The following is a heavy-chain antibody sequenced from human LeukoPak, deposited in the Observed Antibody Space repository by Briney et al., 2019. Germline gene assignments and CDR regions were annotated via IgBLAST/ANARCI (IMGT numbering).Heavy chain of an antibody. V-gene: IGHV4-34*01. CDR2: INHSGST. CDR1: GGSFSGYY. J-gene: IGHJ6*02. CDR3: ASPLNSRASSHQRGMDV. Sequence: PSETLSLTCAVYGGSFSGYYWSWIRQPPGKGLEWIGEINHSGSTNYNPSLKSRVTISVDTSKSQFSLKLSSVTAADTAVYYCASPLNSRASSHQRGMDVWGQGTTVTVSS. D-gene: IGHD6-6*01.